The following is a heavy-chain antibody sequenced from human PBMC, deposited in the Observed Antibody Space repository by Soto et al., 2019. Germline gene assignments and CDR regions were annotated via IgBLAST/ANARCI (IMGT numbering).Heavy chain of an antibody. CDR2: IYYSGST. V-gene: IGHV4-59*01. J-gene: IGHJ5*02. Sequence: PSETLSLTCTVSGGSISSYYWSWIRQPPGKGLEWIGYIYYSGSTNYNPSLKSRVTISVDTSKNQFSLKLSSVTAADTAVYYCAREVAYYDFWSGYSYNWFDPWGQGTLVTVS. CDR3: AREVAYYDFWSGYSYNWFDP. D-gene: IGHD3-3*01. CDR1: GGSISSYY.